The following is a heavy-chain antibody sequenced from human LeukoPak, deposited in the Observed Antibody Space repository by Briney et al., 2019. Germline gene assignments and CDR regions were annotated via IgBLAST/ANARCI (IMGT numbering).Heavy chain of an antibody. CDR2: INTNTGNP. D-gene: IGHD3-22*01. Sequence: GASVKVSCKASGYTFTSYGISWVRQAPGQGLEWMGWINTNTGNPTYAQGFTGRFVFSLDTSVSTAYLQISSLKAEDTAVYYCARGHYYDSSGYYHFDYWGQGTLVTVSS. J-gene: IGHJ4*02. V-gene: IGHV7-4-1*02. CDR3: ARGHYYDSSGYYHFDY. CDR1: GYTFTSYG.